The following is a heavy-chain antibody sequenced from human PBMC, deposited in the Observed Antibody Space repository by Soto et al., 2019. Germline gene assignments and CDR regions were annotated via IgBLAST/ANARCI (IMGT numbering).Heavy chain of an antibody. V-gene: IGHV4-31*03. CDR3: ASIRKGGWVCDQ. J-gene: IGHJ4*02. CDR2: IPSSGSS. CDR1: GDSISSGAYY. D-gene: IGHD6-19*01. Sequence: QVQLQEAGPGLVKPSQTLSLTCTVSGDSISSGAYYWSWVRQLPGKGLEWIGYIPSSGSSYYTPSLKSRLAISIESSVNQFSLNLHSVTAADTAVYYCASIRKGGWVCDQWGQGTLVNVSS.